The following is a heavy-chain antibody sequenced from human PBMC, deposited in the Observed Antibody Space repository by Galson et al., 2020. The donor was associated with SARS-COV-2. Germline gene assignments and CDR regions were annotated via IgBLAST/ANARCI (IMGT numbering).Heavy chain of an antibody. V-gene: IGHV3-53*05. D-gene: IGHD2-2*01. J-gene: IGHJ4*02. CDR2: IYDGGGT. CDR1: GFTVSNSY. CDR3: ARAMKDAYNYWDY. Sequence: METGGSLRLSCAVSGFTVSNSYMSWVRQAPGKGLEWVSLIYDGGGTYADSVKGRFTISRNTAENTLYLQMNSLTPDDTAVYYCARAMKDAYNYWDYWGQGTLVTVSA.